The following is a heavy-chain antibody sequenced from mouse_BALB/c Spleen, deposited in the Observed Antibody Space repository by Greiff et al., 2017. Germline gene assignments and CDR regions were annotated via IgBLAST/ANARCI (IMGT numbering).Heavy chain of an antibody. J-gene: IGHJ3*01. CDR3: AREAY. CDR2: IDTSDSYT. V-gene: IGHV1-69*01. CDR1: GYTFTDYW. Sequence: QVQLQQSGAELVMPGASVKMSCKASGYTFTDYWMHWVKQRPGQGLEWIGAIDTSDSYTSYNQKFKGKATLTVDESSSTAYMQLSSLTSEDSAVYYCAREAYWGQGTLVTVSA.